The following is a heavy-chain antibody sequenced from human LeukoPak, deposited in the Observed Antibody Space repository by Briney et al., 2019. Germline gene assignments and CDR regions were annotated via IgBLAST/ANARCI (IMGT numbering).Heavy chain of an antibody. J-gene: IGHJ4*02. D-gene: IGHD6-19*01. CDR1: GFTFSSHG. V-gene: IGHV3-33*01. CDR2: IWNDGSTK. Sequence: PGRSLRLSCAASGFTFSSHGMHWVRQAPGKGLEWVTIIWNDGSTKNYVDSVKGRFFISRDNSKNTLYLQMNSLRAEDTAVYYCARSSWQWLAFDYWGQGTLVTVSS. CDR3: ARSSWQWLAFDY.